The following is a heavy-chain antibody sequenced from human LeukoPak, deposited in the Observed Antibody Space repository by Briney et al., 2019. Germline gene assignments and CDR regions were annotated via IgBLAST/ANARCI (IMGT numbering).Heavy chain of an antibody. CDR3: AKVLPAAGCGY. D-gene: IGHD6-13*01. J-gene: IGHJ4*02. V-gene: IGHV3-23*01. Sequence: EGSLRLSCAASGFTFSSYAMTWVRQAPGKGLEWVSIISASGGTTYYPDSVKGRFSISRDNSKNTLYLQMNSLRAEDMAVYYCAKVLPAAGCGYWGQGTLVTVSS. CDR2: ISASGGTT. CDR1: GFTFSSYA.